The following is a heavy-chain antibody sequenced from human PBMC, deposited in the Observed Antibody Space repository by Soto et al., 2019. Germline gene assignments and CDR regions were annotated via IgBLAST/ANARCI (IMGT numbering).Heavy chain of an antibody. V-gene: IGHV1-18*01. J-gene: IGHJ4*02. Sequence: GSVKVSCKASGYPFTTYPITLVRQAPGQGLEWMGWIRTYNGKTNYAQGLQGRVSMTTDASTTTAFLELRSLRSDDTALYYCAREGSGWDFDTWGQGTPVTVSS. CDR2: IRTYNGKT. CDR1: GYPFTTYP. D-gene: IGHD6-19*01. CDR3: AREGSGWDFDT.